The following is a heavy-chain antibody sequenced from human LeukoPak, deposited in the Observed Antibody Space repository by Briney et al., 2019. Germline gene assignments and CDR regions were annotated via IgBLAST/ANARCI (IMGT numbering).Heavy chain of an antibody. CDR2: IYSGGRT. Sequence: GGSLRLSCAASGFIVSSNYMSWVRQAPGKGLEWVSVIYSGGRTFYADSVRGRFTISRANSKNTLFLQMNSLRAEDTAVYYWARDQYYDSGTYSYYYMDVWGKGTTVTVSS. J-gene: IGHJ6*03. V-gene: IGHV3-53*01. CDR1: GFIVSSNY. CDR3: ARDQYYDSGTYSYYYMDV. D-gene: IGHD3-10*01.